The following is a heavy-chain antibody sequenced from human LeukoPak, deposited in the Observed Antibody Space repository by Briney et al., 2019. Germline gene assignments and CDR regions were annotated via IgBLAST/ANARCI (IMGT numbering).Heavy chain of an antibody. Sequence: SETLSLTCTVSGGSISRYYWSWIRQPPGKGLEWIGYIYYSGSTNYNPSLKSRVTISVDTSKNQFSLKLSSVTAADTAVYYCARRIIAVAGTVVYYFDYWGRGTLVTVSS. D-gene: IGHD6-19*01. J-gene: IGHJ4*02. CDR1: GGSISRYY. V-gene: IGHV4-59*08. CDR2: IYYSGST. CDR3: ARRIIAVAGTVVYYFDY.